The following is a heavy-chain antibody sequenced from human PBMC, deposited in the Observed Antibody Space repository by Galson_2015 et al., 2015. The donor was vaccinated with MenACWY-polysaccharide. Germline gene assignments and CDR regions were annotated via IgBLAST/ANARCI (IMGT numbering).Heavy chain of an antibody. V-gene: IGHV3-48*02. CDR2: ISSSSSTI. CDR3: ARDGPTVLLWFGDQFLPDDCMDV. D-gene: IGHD3-10*01. Sequence: SLRLSCAASGFTFSSYSMNWVRQAPGKGLEWVSYISSSSSTIYYADSVKGRFTISRDNAKNSLYLQMNSLRDEDTAVYYCARDGPTVLLWFGDQFLPDDCMDVWGKG. J-gene: IGHJ6*03. CDR1: GFTFSSYS.